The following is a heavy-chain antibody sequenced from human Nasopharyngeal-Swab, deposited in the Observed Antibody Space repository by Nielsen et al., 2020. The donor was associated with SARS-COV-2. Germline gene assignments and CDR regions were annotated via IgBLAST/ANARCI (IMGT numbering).Heavy chain of an antibody. J-gene: IGHJ3*02. CDR1: GFIVSSNY. Sequence: ETLSLTCAASGFIVSSNYMSWVRQAPGKGLEWVSAIYSGGSTYYADSVKGRFTISRDHSKNTLYLQMNSLRAEDTAVYYCARVSYAILTGYYAAFDIWGQGTMVTVSS. CDR3: ARVSYAILTGYYAAFDI. CDR2: IYSGGST. V-gene: IGHV3-53*01. D-gene: IGHD3-9*01.